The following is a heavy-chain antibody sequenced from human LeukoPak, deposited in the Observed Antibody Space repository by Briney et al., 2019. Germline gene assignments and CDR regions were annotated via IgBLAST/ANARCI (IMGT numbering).Heavy chain of an antibody. CDR1: GYTFTGYY. CDR3: ARGWDSSSQPDY. Sequence: GASVKVSCKASGYTFTGYYMHWVRQAPGQGLEWMGWINPNSGGTNYAQKFQGRVTMTRDMSTSTVYMELSSLRSEDTAVYYCARGWDSSSQPDYWGQGTLVTVSS. V-gene: IGHV1-2*02. CDR2: INPNSGGT. D-gene: IGHD6-6*01. J-gene: IGHJ4*02.